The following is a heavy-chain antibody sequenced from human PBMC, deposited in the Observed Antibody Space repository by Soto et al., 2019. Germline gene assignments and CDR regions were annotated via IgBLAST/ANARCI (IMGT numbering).Heavy chain of an antibody. Sequence: PGGSLRLSCAASGFTFSSYAMSWVRQAPGKGLEWVSAISGSGGSTYYADSVKGRFTISRDNSKNTLYLQMNSLRAEDTAVYYCAKASPFYDFWSGPLFDYWGQGTLVTVS. V-gene: IGHV3-23*01. CDR1: GFTFSSYA. J-gene: IGHJ4*02. CDR3: AKASPFYDFWSGPLFDY. CDR2: ISGSGGST. D-gene: IGHD3-3*01.